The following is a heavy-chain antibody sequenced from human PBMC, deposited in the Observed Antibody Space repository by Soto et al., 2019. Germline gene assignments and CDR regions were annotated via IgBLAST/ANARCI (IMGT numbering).Heavy chain of an antibody. J-gene: IGHJ6*02. D-gene: IGHD2-2*01. V-gene: IGHV3-74*01. CDR1: GFTFSSCW. CDR2: INSDGSGT. CDR3: ARDPDIVIIPAATDAMDV. Sequence: GSLRLSCAASGFTFSSCWMHWVRQAPGKGLVWVSRINSDGSGTTYADSVKGRFTISRDNAKNTLYLQMNSLRAEDTTVYYRARDPDIVIIPAATDAMDVWGQGTTVTVSS.